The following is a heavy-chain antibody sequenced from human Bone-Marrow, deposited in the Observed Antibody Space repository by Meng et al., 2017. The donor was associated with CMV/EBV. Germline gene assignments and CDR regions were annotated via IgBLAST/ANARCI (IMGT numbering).Heavy chain of an antibody. CDR2: INPNSGGT. CDR1: GYTFTSYG. CDR3: ARAHYYYNMDV. J-gene: IGHJ6*02. Sequence: ASVKVSCKTSGYTFTSYGIIWVRQAPGQGLEWMGWINPNSGGTNYTQNFQGRVTMSSDTSISTAYMELSRLRSDDTAVYYCARAHYYYNMDVWGQGTTVTVSS. V-gene: IGHV1-2*02.